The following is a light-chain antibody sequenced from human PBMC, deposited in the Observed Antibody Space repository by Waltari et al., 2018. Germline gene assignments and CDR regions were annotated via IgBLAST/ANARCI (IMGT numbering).Light chain of an antibody. CDR1: GSNIGAGYD. CDR3: QSYDTTLSVV. J-gene: IGLJ3*02. Sequence: SVLTQPPSVSGAPGQRVPISCTGSGSNIGAGYDVHLYQQVPRAAPKLLIYGSSSRPLGVPDRFFGSTSGTSASLAITGLQAEDEAVYYCQSYDTTLSVVFGGGTKLTVL. V-gene: IGLV1-40*01. CDR2: GSS.